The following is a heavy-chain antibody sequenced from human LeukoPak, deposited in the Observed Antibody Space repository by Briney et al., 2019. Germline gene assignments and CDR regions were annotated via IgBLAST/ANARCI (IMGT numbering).Heavy chain of an antibody. CDR2: ISSNGGST. V-gene: IGHV3-64*01. CDR3: ARARYGYYFDY. J-gene: IGHJ4*02. CDR1: GFTFSSYA. D-gene: IGHD3-10*01. Sequence: PGGSLRLSCAASGFTFSSYAMHWVRQAPGKGLEYVSVISSNGGSTYYANSVKGRFTISRDNAKNSLYLQMNSLRDEDTAVYYCARARYGYYFDYWGQGSLVTVSS.